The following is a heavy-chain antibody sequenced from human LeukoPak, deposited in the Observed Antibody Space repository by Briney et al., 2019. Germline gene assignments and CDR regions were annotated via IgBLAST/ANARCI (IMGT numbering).Heavy chain of an antibody. D-gene: IGHD6-19*01. CDR2: ISGSGGTS. CDR3: AKDHLPGIVVADRDY. J-gene: IGHJ4*02. CDR1: GFTFSGSA. Sequence: GGSLRLSCAASGFTFSGSAMHWVRQAPGKGLEWVSAISGSGGTSYYADSVKGRFTISRDNSKNTLYLQINSLRAEDTALYYCAKDHLPGIVVADRDYWGQGTLVTVSS. V-gene: IGHV3-23*01.